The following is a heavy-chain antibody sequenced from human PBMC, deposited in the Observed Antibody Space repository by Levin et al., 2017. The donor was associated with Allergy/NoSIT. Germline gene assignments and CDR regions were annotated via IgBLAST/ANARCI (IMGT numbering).Heavy chain of an antibody. J-gene: IGHJ6*02. CDR2: FDPEDGET. Sequence: GGSLRLSCKVSGYTLTELSMHWVRQAPGKGLEWMGGFDPEDGETIYAQKFQGRVTMTEDTSTDTAYMELSSLRSEDTAVYYCATAVVGAAVSYYYGMDGWGQGTTVTVSS. CDR3: ATAVVGAAVSYYYGMDG. V-gene: IGHV1-24*01. CDR1: GYTLTELS. D-gene: IGHD1-26*01.